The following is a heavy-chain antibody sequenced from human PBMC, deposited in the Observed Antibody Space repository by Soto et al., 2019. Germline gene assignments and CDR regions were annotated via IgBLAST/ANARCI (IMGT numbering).Heavy chain of an antibody. J-gene: IGHJ4*02. D-gene: IGHD2-15*01. CDR1: GYTFTSYY. CDR2: INPSGGST. V-gene: IGHV1-46*01. CDR3: ARDLWACSGGSCHTPDY. Sequence: QVQLVQSGAEVKKPGASVKVSCKASGYTFTSYYMHWVRQAPGQGLEWMGIINPSGGSTSYAQKFQGRVTMTRDTSTSTVYRELSSLRSEDTAVYYCARDLWACSGGSCHTPDYWGQGTLVTVSS.